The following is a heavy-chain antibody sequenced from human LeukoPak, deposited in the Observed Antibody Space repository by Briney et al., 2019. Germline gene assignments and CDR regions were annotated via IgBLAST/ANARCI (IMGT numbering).Heavy chain of an antibody. J-gene: IGHJ4*02. V-gene: IGHV4-59*01. Sequence: MASETLFLTCTVSGGSFSSYYWSWIRQPPGKGLEWIGYIYYSGSTDYNPSLKSRVTISVETSKNQFSLNLSSVTAADTAVYYCARGRLARSPYFDYWGQGTLVTVSS. CDR1: GGSFSSYY. D-gene: IGHD6-19*01. CDR3: ARGRLARSPYFDY. CDR2: IYYSGST.